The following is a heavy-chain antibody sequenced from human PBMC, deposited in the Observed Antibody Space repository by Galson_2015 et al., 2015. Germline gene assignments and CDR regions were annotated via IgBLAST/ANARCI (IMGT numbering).Heavy chain of an antibody. V-gene: IGHV3-48*02. CDR1: GFTFSNYI. Sequence: SLRLSCAASGFTFSNYIMNWVRQAPGKGLEWVSYISSSSTTMYYADSVKGRFTISRDNAKNSLSLHMSSLRDEDTAVYYCARDFGMKDYWGQGTLVTVSS. CDR3: ARDFGMKDY. D-gene: IGHD3-10*01. CDR2: ISSSSTTM. J-gene: IGHJ4*02.